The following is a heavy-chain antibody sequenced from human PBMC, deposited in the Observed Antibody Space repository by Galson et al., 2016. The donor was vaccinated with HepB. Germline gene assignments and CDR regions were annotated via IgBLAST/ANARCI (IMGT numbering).Heavy chain of an antibody. CDR2: ICHSGST. Sequence: TLSLTCAVSGGSISSGDYSWSWIRQPPGKDLEWIGYICHSGSTYYNPSLKSRVTISVDKSKNLFSLHLTSVTAADTAVYYCARAPYNDFVVDYWGQGALVTVSS. J-gene: IGHJ4*02. D-gene: IGHD5-24*01. V-gene: IGHV4-30-2*01. CDR1: GGSISSGDYS. CDR3: ARAPYNDFVVDY.